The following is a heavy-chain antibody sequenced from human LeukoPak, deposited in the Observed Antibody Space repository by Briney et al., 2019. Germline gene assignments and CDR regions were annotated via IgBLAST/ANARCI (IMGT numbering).Heavy chain of an antibody. D-gene: IGHD5-18*01. J-gene: IGHJ4*02. CDR3: ARGGYSYVRPYFDY. CDR2: IYYSGST. Sequence: SETLSLTCTVSGGSISSYYWSWIRQPPGKGLEWIGYIYYSGSTNYNLSLKSRVTISVDTSKNQFSLKLNSVTAADTAVYYCARGGYSYVRPYFDYWGQGTLVTVSS. CDR1: GGSISSYY. V-gene: IGHV4-59*01.